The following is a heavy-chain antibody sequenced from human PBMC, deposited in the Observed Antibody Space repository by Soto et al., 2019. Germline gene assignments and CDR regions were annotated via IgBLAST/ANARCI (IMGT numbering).Heavy chain of an antibody. D-gene: IGHD3-10*01. V-gene: IGHV3-15*07. J-gene: IGHJ6*02. CDR1: GFTFSNAW. CDR2: IKSKTDGGTT. Sequence: GGSLRLSCAASGFTFSNAWMNWVRQAPGKGLEWVGRIKSKTDGGTTDYAAPVKGRFTISRDDSKNTLYLQMNSLKTEDTAVYYCTTDGYGSGSQYHYYYYYYGMEVWGQGPTVTVSS. CDR3: TTDGYGSGSQYHYYYYYYGMEV.